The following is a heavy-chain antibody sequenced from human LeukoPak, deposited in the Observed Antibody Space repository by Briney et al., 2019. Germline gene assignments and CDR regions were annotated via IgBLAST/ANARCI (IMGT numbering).Heavy chain of an antibody. J-gene: IGHJ6*02. Sequence: PSETLSLTCSVSDGSMKSYHWSWIRQPAGKGLEWIGRIYTSGSTDYNPSLMSRVTMSVDTSKNQFSLKLRSMTAADTAVYYCARGRSGRWLQFGGGMDVWGQGTTVIVSS. V-gene: IGHV4-4*07. CDR3: ARGRSGRWLQFGGGMDV. CDR1: DGSMKSYH. D-gene: IGHD5-24*01. CDR2: IYTSGST.